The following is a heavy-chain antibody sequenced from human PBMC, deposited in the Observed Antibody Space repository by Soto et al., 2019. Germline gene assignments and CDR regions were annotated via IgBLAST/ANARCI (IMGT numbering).Heavy chain of an antibody. Sequence: GGSLRLSCSASGFIFSDYAMHWVRLTPGKGLEFVSAISNNGGSTNDAPSVWGRFTISRDNAKNTVYLEMSSLRVEDTAIYYCVKDPSRGGWYGLFLHWGQGTVVTVSS. V-gene: IGHV3-64D*06. D-gene: IGHD6-19*01. CDR2: ISNNGGST. CDR3: VKDPSRGGWYGLFLH. J-gene: IGHJ1*01. CDR1: GFIFSDYA.